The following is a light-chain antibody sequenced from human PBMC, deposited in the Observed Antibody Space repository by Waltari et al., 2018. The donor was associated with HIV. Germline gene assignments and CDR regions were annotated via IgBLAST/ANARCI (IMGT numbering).Light chain of an antibody. V-gene: IGKV3-15*01. CDR2: GTS. CDR3: QQYKSWTLT. CDR1: QSVANS. J-gene: IGKJ4*01. Sequence: EIVMTQSPATLSVSPGERATLSCTASQSVANSLAWYQQRPGQAPRLLIYGTSTRATGVPARFSGSGSGTEFTLAISSLQSEDFAMYYCQQYKSWTLTFGGGTKVEIK.